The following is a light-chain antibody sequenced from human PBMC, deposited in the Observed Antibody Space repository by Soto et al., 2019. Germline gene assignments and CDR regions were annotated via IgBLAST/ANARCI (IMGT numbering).Light chain of an antibody. CDR2: EGS. CDR1: SSDVGIYNL. J-gene: IGLJ2*01. CDR3: CSFAGPRGLI. Sequence: QSALTQPASVSGSPGQSITISCTGTSSDVGIYNLVSWFQQHPGKAPKLMIYEGSKRPSGISDRFSGSKSGNTAFLTISGLQAEDESDNYCCSFAGPRGLIFGGGTKLTVL. V-gene: IGLV2-23*01.